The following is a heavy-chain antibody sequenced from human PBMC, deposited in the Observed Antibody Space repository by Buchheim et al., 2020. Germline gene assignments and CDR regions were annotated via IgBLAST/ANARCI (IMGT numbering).Heavy chain of an antibody. CDR3: ARHKGRVLPAAIAY. CDR1: GGFISNYF. J-gene: IGHJ4*02. Sequence: QVQLQESGPGLVKPSETLSLTCTVSGGFISNYFWSWIRQPPGKGLEWIGYIYYSGSTNYNPSLKSRVTISLDTSKNQFSLKLSSVTVAHTAVYYCARHKGRVLPAAIAYWGRGTL. D-gene: IGHD2-2*01. CDR2: IYYSGST. V-gene: IGHV4-59*08.